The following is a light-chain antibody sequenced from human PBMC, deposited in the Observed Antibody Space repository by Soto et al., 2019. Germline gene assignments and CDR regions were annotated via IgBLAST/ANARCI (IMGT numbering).Light chain of an antibody. CDR2: EVS. V-gene: IGLV2-23*02. CDR1: SSDVGRYNL. J-gene: IGLJ2*01. CDR3: CTYAAGTTLI. Sequence: QSALTQPASVSGSPGQPITISCTGTSSDVGRYNLVSWYQHHPGKAPKLIIYEVSQRPSGVSNRFSGSKSGNTASVTSSGLQAEDEADYYCCTYAAGTTLIFGGGTKLTVL.